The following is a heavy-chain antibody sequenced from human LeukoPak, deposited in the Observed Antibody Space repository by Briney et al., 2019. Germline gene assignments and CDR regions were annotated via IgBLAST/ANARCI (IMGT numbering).Heavy chain of an antibody. Sequence: PVGSLRLSCAASGFTFSDYYMSWIRQAPGKGLEWVSYISSSGSTIYYADSVKGRFTISRDNAKNSLYLQMNSLRAEDTAVYYCARVRYSGSYVDYWGQGTLVTVSS. CDR2: ISSSGSTI. CDR1: GFTFSDYY. D-gene: IGHD1-26*01. J-gene: IGHJ4*02. CDR3: ARVRYSGSYVDY. V-gene: IGHV3-11*01.